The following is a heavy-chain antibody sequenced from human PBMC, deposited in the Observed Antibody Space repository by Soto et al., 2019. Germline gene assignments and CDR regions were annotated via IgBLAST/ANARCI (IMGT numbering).Heavy chain of an antibody. Sequence: SGPTLVNPTQALTLTCTLSGFSLITIGTRVSWIRQPPGKALEWLARIDWDDDKFYSTSLKTRLTISMDTSRNQVVLTMTNMDPVDTATYYCARETAPWFDPWGQGALVTVSS. CDR2: IDWDDDK. CDR1: GFSLITIGTR. D-gene: IGHD5-18*01. J-gene: IGHJ5*02. CDR3: ARETAPWFDP. V-gene: IGHV2-70*04.